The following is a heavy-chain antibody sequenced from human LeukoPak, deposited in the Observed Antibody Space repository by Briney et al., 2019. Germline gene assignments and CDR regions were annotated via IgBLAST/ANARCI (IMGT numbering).Heavy chain of an antibody. Sequence: SVKVSCKASGGTFSSYAISWVRQAPGQGLEWMGGIIPIFGTANYAQKFQGRVTMTRDTSTSTVYMELSSLRSEDTAVYYCARAWYDFWSGYPGYMDVWGKGTTVTVSS. CDR1: GGTFSSYA. V-gene: IGHV1-69*05. CDR2: IIPIFGTA. D-gene: IGHD3-3*01. J-gene: IGHJ6*03. CDR3: ARAWYDFWSGYPGYMDV.